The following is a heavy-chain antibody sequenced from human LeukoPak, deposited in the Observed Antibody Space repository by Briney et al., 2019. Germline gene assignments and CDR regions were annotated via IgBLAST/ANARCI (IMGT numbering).Heavy chain of an antibody. CDR3: ARDKGYQLLRGGEYFDY. Sequence: SETLSLTCTVSGASINSYYWNWIQQSAGKGLEWIGRIYTSGGTDYNPSLKSRVTMSLDTSKNHLSLKMTSVTAADTAIYYCARDKGYQLLRGGEYFDYWGQGTLVTVSS. CDR2: IYTSGGT. D-gene: IGHD2-15*01. CDR1: GASINSYY. J-gene: IGHJ4*02. V-gene: IGHV4-4*07.